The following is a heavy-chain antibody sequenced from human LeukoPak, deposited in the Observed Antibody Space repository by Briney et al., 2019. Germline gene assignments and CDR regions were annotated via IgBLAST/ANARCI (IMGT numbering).Heavy chain of an antibody. D-gene: IGHD4-17*01. CDR3: AKDFDGDYEYLVDY. Sequence: GGSLRLSCAASGFTFSSYAMSWVRRAPGKGLEWVSAISGSGGSTYYADSVKGRFTISRDNSKNTLYLQMNSLRAEDTAVYYCAKDFDGDYEYLVDYWGQGTLVTVSS. V-gene: IGHV3-23*01. CDR1: GFTFSSYA. CDR2: ISGSGGST. J-gene: IGHJ4*02.